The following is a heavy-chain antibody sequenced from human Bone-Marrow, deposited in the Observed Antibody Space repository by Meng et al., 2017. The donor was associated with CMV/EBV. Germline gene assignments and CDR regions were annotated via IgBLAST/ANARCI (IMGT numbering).Heavy chain of an antibody. CDR1: GFTFSSYS. CDR3: AKPILPYGPRVSYGMDV. D-gene: IGHD4-17*01. V-gene: IGHV3-21*01. CDR2: ISSSSSYI. J-gene: IGHJ6*02. Sequence: GGSLRLSCAASGFTFSSYSMNWVRQAPGKGLEWVSSISSSSSYIYYADSVKGRFTISRDNSKNTLYLQKNSLRVEDTAVYYCAKPILPYGPRVSYGMDVWGQGTTVTVSS.